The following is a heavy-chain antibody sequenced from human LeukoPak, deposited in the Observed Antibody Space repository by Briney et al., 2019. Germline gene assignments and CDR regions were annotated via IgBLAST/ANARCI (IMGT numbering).Heavy chain of an antibody. CDR2: INAGNGNT. D-gene: IGHD3-22*01. J-gene: IGHJ3*02. CDR1: GYTFTSYA. Sequence: ASVKVSCKASGYTFTSYAMHWVRQAPGQRLEWMGWINAGNGNTKYSQKFQGRVTITRDTSASTAYMELSSLRSEDTAVYYCARAPPHYYDSRTFDIWGQGTMVTVSS. V-gene: IGHV1-3*01. CDR3: ARAPPHYYDSRTFDI.